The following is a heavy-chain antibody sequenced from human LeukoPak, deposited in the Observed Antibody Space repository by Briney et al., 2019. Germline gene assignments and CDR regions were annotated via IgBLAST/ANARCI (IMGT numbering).Heavy chain of an antibody. CDR1: GDSISSGDYY. CDR3: ATSPVTTWWFDS. Sequence: SETLSLTCTVSGDSISSGDYYWSWIRQPAGKGLEWIGRISSSGSTNYNPSLKSRVTISVDTSKNQFSLKLSSVTASDTAVYYCATSPVTTWWFDSWGQGTLVTVSS. V-gene: IGHV4-61*02. D-gene: IGHD4-17*01. J-gene: IGHJ5*01. CDR2: ISSSGST.